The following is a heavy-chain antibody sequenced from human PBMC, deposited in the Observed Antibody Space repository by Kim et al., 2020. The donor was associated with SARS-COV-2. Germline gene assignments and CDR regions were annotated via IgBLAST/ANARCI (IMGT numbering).Heavy chain of an antibody. D-gene: IGHD6-13*01. J-gene: IGHJ4*02. CDR1: GFTFSNAW. Sequence: GGSLRLSCAASGFTFSNAWMRWVRQAPGKGLEWVGRIKSKTDGGTTDYPAPEKGRFTISRDDTKNTLYLQRNSLKTEDTAVYYCTTISSRPPHYFDYWGQGTLVTVSS. CDR3: TTISSRPPHYFDY. CDR2: IKSKTDGGTT. V-gene: IGHV3-15*01.